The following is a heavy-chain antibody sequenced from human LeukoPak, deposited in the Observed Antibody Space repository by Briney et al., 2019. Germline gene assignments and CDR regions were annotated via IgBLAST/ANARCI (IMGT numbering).Heavy chain of an antibody. Sequence: GGSLRLSCAASGFTFSSYSMNWVRQAPGKGLEWVSYISSSSSTIYYADSVKGRFTISRDNSKNTLYLQMNSLRAEDTAVYYCAKGNDSSGYYGSGGQGTLVTVSS. CDR1: GFTFSSYS. D-gene: IGHD3-22*01. CDR2: ISSSSSTI. J-gene: IGHJ4*02. V-gene: IGHV3-48*01. CDR3: AKGNDSSGYYGS.